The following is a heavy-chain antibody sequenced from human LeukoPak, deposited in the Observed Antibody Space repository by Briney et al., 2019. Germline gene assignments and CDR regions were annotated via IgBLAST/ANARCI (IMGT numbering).Heavy chain of an antibody. D-gene: IGHD6-19*01. Sequence: ASVKVSCKASGYTFTNYDINWVRQATGQGLEWLGWMNPNNGNAGYAQKFQDKVTMTRDTSISTAYMELSSLRSEDTAIYYCARGAWYNSAYTALHYFDYWGQGTLVTVSS. J-gene: IGHJ4*02. CDR3: ARGAWYNSAYTALHYFDY. CDR1: GYTFTNYD. CDR2: MNPNNGNA. V-gene: IGHV1-8*01.